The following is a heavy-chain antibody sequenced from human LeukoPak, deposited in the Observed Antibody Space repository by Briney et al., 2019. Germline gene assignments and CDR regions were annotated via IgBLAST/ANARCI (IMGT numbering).Heavy chain of an antibody. CDR3: ARDGGATHWFDP. CDR2: INAGNGNT. J-gene: IGHJ5*02. V-gene: IGHV1-3*01. Sequence: ASVKVSCKASGYTFTSYAMHWVRQAPGQRLEWMGWINAGNGNTKYSQKFQGRVTITRDTSASTAYMELSSLRSGDTAVYYCARDGGATHWFDPWGQGTLVTVSS. D-gene: IGHD1-26*01. CDR1: GYTFTSYA.